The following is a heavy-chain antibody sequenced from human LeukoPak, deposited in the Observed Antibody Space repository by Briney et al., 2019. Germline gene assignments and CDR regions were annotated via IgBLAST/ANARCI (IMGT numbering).Heavy chain of an antibody. V-gene: IGHV1-2*04. CDR2: INPNSGGT. CDR3: ARLNPDYYGMDV. Sequence: GESLKISCKGSGYTFTGYYMHWVRQAPGQGLEWMGWINPNSGGTNYAQKFQGWVTMTRDTSTSTVYMELSSLRSEDTAVYYCARLNPDYYGMDVWGQGTTVTVSS. J-gene: IGHJ6*02. CDR1: GYTFTGYY.